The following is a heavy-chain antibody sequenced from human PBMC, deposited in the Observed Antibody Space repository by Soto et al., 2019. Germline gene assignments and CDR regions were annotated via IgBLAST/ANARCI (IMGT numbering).Heavy chain of an antibody. V-gene: IGHV4-39*01. Sequence: QLQLQESGPGLVKPSETLSLTCTVSGGSISDDTYYWGWIRQPPGKGLEWIGSIYYSGTSSYNPSLKGRVTISVHTSKKQFSLRLSSVTAADTAVYYCARLHCDSPNCVPLDPWGQGTLVIVSS. J-gene: IGHJ5*02. D-gene: IGHD2-2*01. CDR2: IYYSGTS. CDR1: GGSISDDTYY. CDR3: ARLHCDSPNCVPLDP.